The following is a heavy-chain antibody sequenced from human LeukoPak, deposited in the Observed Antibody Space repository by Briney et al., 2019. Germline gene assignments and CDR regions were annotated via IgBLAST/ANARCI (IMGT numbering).Heavy chain of an antibody. CDR2: ISVGGGST. V-gene: IGHV3-23*01. CDR1: GFTFSSYA. Sequence: GGSLRLSCAASGFTFSSYAMSWVRQAPGKGLEWVSAISVGGGSTYYADSVKGRFTISRDNSKNTLYLQMNSLRAEDTAVYYCAKDRYYASGSSYGNAFDIWGQGTMVTVSS. CDR3: AKDRYYASGSSYGNAFDI. J-gene: IGHJ3*02. D-gene: IGHD3-10*01.